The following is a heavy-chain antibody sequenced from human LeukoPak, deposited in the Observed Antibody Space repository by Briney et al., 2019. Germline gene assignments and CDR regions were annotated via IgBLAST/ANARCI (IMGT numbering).Heavy chain of an antibody. J-gene: IGHJ4*02. CDR1: GGSISSYY. CDR3: ARDSHAYSSSWLTLCYFDY. D-gene: IGHD6-13*01. Sequence: PSETLSLTCTVSGGSISSYYWSWIRQPAGKGLEWIGRIYTSGSTNYNPSLKSRVTMSVDTSKNQFSLKLSSVTAADTAVYYCARDSHAYSSSWLTLCYFDYWGQGTLVTVSS. CDR2: IYTSGST. V-gene: IGHV4-4*07.